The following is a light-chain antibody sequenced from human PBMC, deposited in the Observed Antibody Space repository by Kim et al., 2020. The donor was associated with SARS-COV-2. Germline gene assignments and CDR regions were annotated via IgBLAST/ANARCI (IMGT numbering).Light chain of an antibody. Sequence: SYELTQPPSVSVAPGMTARITCGGNNIGSKSVQWYQQKPGQAPVLVIYYDSDRPSGIPERFSHSNSGNTATLSISRVEAGDEADYYCQVWDSSSDHRVFGGGTQLTVL. J-gene: IGLJ3*02. CDR2: YDS. V-gene: IGLV3-21*04. CDR3: QVWDSSSDHRV. CDR1: NIGSKS.